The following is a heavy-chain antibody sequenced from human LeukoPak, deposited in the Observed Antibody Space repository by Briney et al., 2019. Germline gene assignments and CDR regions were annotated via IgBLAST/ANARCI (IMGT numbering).Heavy chain of an antibody. CDR1: GFTFTNYR. D-gene: IGHD6-19*01. J-gene: IGHJ4*02. V-gene: IGHV3-21*01. CDR3: ARDQGQWAYYFDY. CDR2: ISSTSGYI. Sequence: GGSLRLSCAASGFTFTNYRMTWVRQAPGKGLEWVSSISSTSGYIFYADSVQGRFTISRDNAKSSLYLQMNSLRAEDTAVYYCARDQGQWAYYFDYWGQGTLVTVSS.